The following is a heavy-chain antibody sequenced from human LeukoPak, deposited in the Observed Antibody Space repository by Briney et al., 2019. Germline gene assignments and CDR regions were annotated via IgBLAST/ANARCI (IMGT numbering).Heavy chain of an antibody. CDR1: GGSISSSSYY. D-gene: IGHD6-19*01. Sequence: PSETLSLTCTVSGGSISSSSYYWGWIRQPPGKGLEWIGNIYYSGTTYYNPSLKSRVTISVDTSKNQFSLKLSSVTAADTAVFYCARCQCLSPFDYWGQGTLVTVSS. CDR3: ARCQCLSPFDY. CDR2: IYYSGTT. J-gene: IGHJ4*02. V-gene: IGHV4-39*01.